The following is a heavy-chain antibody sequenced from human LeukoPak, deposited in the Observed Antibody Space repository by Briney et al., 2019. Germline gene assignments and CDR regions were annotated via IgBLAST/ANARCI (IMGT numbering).Heavy chain of an antibody. CDR1: GFTFSSYG. CDR2: ISYDGSNK. Sequence: GGSLRLSCAASGFTFSSYGMHWVRQAPGKGLEWVAVISYDGSNKYYADSVKGRFTISRDNSKNTLYLQMNSLRAEDTAVYYCANRGVPYGMDVWGQGTTVTVSS. J-gene: IGHJ6*02. D-gene: IGHD6-6*01. V-gene: IGHV3-30*18. CDR3: ANRGVPYGMDV.